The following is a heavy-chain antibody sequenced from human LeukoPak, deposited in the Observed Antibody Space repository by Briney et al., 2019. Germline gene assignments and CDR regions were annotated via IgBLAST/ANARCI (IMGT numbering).Heavy chain of an antibody. CDR1: GFTFRSYA. J-gene: IGHJ2*01. CDR2: ISGSGDST. D-gene: IGHD6-13*01. V-gene: IGHV3-23*01. Sequence: GGSLRLSCAASGFTFRSYAMNWVRQAPGKGLEWVSAISGSGDSTYYADSVKGRFTISRDNSKNTLYLQMNSLRAEDTAVYYCAKGSSTYSITSYWYFDLWGRGTLVTVSS. CDR3: AKGSSTYSITSYWYFDL.